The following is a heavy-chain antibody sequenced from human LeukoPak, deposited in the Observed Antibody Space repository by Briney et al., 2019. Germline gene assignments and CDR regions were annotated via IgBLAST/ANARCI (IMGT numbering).Heavy chain of an antibody. J-gene: IGHJ5*02. V-gene: IGHV6-1*01. Sequence: SQTLSLTCAISGDSVSTNSGAWNWIRQSPSRGLEWLGRTYFRSKWYNDYAVSVKSRIIISPDTSKNQFSLQLNSVTPDDTAVYYCARDTAMVTYWFDPWGQGTLVTVSS. CDR1: GDSVSTNSGA. D-gene: IGHD5-18*01. CDR3: ARDTAMVTYWFDP. CDR2: TYFRSKWYN.